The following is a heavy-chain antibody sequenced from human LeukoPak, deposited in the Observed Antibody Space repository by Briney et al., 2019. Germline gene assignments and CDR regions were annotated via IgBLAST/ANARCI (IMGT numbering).Heavy chain of an antibody. J-gene: IGHJ4*02. D-gene: IGHD3-22*01. V-gene: IGHV3-23*01. CDR1: GFTVSSNS. Sequence: QAGGSLRLSCTVSGFTVSSNSMSWVRQAPGKGLEWVSAISGSGGSTYYADSVKGRFTISRDNSKNTLYLQMNSLRAEDTAVYYCAKASAMIVVVSKHFDYWGQGTLVTVSS. CDR3: AKASAMIVVVSKHFDY. CDR2: ISGSGGST.